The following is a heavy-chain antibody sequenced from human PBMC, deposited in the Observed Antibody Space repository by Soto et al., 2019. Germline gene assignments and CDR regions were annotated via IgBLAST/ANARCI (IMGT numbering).Heavy chain of an antibody. CDR2: IYWDDDK. CDR3: AHTFLQYCTNGVCSTFDY. V-gene: IGHV2-5*02. Sequence: ESGPTLVNPTQTLTLTCTFSGFSLSTSGVGVGWIRQPPGKALEWLALIYWDDDKRYRPSLKSRLTITKDTSKNQVVLTMTNMDPVDTATYYCAHTFLQYCTNGVCSTFDYWGQGTLVTVSS. CDR1: GFSLSTSGVG. J-gene: IGHJ4*02. D-gene: IGHD2-8*01.